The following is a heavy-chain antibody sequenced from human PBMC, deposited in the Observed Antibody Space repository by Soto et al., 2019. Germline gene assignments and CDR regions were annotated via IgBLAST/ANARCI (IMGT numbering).Heavy chain of an antibody. CDR2: ISYDGKTV. D-gene: IGHD2-15*01. V-gene: IGHV3-30*04. CDR1: GFTFSGYA. Sequence: QVYLVESGGGVVQPGRSLRLSCAASGFTFSGYAMHWVRQAPDKGLEWVAVISYDGKTVLYADSVKGRFTFSRDNSRKTLYHKMSSLGVEDRVFYYCVRHRGSHLLRVGYFDSWGQGPLVTASS. J-gene: IGHJ4*02. CDR3: VRHRGSHLLRVGYFDS.